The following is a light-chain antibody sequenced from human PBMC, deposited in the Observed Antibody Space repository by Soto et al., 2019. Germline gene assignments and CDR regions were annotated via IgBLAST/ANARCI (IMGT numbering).Light chain of an antibody. CDR2: GAS. J-gene: IGKJ1*01. Sequence: EIFMTQSPATLSVFPGERVILSCRASESVGSTLAWYQQKPGQAPRLLIRGASTRATGVPARFSGSGSGTEFTLTISSLQSEVFTVYYCQQYSSSLTFGRGTTLEIK. V-gene: IGKV3-15*01. CDR3: QQYSSSLT. CDR1: ESVGST.